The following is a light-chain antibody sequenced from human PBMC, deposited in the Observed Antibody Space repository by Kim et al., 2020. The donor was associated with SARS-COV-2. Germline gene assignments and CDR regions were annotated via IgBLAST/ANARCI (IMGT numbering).Light chain of an antibody. V-gene: IGLV3-1*01. Sequence: SYELTQPPSVSVSPGQTASISCSGDKLGDKYACWYQQKPGQSPVVVIYQDSKRPSGIPERFSGSNSGNTATLTISGTQAMDEADYYCQAWDSYTVVFGGG. CDR3: QAWDSYTVV. CDR1: KLGDKY. CDR2: QDS. J-gene: IGLJ2*01.